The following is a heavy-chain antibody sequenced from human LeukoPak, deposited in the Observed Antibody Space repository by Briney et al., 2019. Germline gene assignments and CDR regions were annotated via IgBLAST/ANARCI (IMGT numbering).Heavy chain of an antibody. CDR1: GGSISSSSYY. CDR2: IFYSGST. CDR3: ARGSNLLRTLDY. D-gene: IGHD3-10*01. V-gene: IGHV4-39*01. Sequence: PSETLSLTCTVSGGSISSSSYYWGWIRQPPGKGRGWIGSIFYSGSTYYNPSLKSRVTISVDTSKNQFSLKLSSVTAADTAVYYCARGSNLLRTLDYWGQGTLVTVSS. J-gene: IGHJ4*02.